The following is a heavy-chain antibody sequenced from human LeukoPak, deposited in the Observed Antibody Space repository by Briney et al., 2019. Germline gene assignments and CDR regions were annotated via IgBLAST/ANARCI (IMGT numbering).Heavy chain of an antibody. D-gene: IGHD3-3*01. J-gene: IGHJ5*02. CDR1: GFTFSSYG. V-gene: IGHV3-30*02. Sequence: GGSLRLSCAAAGFTFSSYGMHWVRQVPGKGLEWVAFIRYDGSNKYYADSVKGRFAISRDNSKNTLYLQMNSLRAEDTAVYYCAKDTDSEFDPWGQGTLVTVSS. CDR3: AKDTDSEFDP. CDR2: IRYDGSNK.